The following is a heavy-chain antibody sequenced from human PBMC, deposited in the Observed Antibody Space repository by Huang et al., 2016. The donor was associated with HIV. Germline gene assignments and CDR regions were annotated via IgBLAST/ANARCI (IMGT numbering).Heavy chain of an antibody. J-gene: IGHJ3*01. CDR1: GFPLSAYG. Sequence: QVRLVESGGGVVQPGASLTLSCSASGFPLSAYGMDWVRQAPGKGLEWVSFIRYDGNNDYLIGSVKCRFTISRDNSNNTLYLRMNSLRPEDTAVYYCVKERGSSRARSSFDFWGQGTSVIVSS. CDR3: VKERGSSRARSSFDF. V-gene: IGHV3-30*02. CDR2: IRYDGNND. D-gene: IGHD6-13*01.